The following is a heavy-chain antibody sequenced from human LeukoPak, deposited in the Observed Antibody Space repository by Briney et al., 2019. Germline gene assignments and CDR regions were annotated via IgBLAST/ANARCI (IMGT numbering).Heavy chain of an antibody. D-gene: IGHD3-16*01. Sequence: SETLSLTCAVYGGSFSGYYWSWIRQPPGKGLEWIGEINHSGSTNYNPSLKSRVTISVDTSKNQFSLKLSSVTAADTAVYYCARGGGGYDYVWGNSHPEALDYWGQGTLVTVSS. CDR1: GGSFSGYY. J-gene: IGHJ4*02. CDR2: INHSGST. V-gene: IGHV4-34*01. CDR3: ARGGGGYDYVWGNSHPEALDY.